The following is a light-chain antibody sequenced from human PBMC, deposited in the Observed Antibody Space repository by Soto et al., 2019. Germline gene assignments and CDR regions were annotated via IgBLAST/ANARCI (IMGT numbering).Light chain of an antibody. V-gene: IGKV3-15*01. J-gene: IGKJ3*01. CDR2: GAS. Sequence: EIVMTQSPATLSVSPGERATLSCRASQSVSSNLAWYQQKPGQAPRLLIYGASTRATGIPARFSGSGSGTVFTLTISSLPSEDFAVYYCQQYNNWPLFTFGPGTKVDIK. CDR3: QQYNNWPLFT. CDR1: QSVSSN.